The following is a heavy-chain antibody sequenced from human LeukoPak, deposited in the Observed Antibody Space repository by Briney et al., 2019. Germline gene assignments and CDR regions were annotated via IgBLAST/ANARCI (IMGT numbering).Heavy chain of an antibody. CDR1: GYTFAGYT. CDR2: INGDNGNT. J-gene: IGHJ4*02. D-gene: IGHD3-10*01. Sequence: ASVKVSCKTSGYTFAGYTMHWLRQAPGQSLEWMGWINGDNGNTKYSEKLQGRVTITRDTSASSAYMELSSLRSEDTAVYYCARSSSGTYHYWGQGTLVTVSS. V-gene: IGHV1-3*01. CDR3: ARSSSGTYHY.